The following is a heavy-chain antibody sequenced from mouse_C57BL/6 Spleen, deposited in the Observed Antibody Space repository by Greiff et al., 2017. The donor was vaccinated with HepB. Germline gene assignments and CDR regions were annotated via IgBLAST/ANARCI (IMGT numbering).Heavy chain of an antibody. D-gene: IGHD1-1*01. Sequence: QVKLQQPGAELVMPGASVKLSCKASGYTFTSYWMHWVKQRPGQGLEWIGEIDPSDSYTNYNQKFKGKSTLTVDKSSSTAYMQLSSLTSEDSAVYYCARNYYGSRRPFDYWGQGTTLTVSS. CDR2: IDPSDSYT. CDR3: ARNYYGSRRPFDY. V-gene: IGHV1-69*01. CDR1: GYTFTSYW. J-gene: IGHJ2*01.